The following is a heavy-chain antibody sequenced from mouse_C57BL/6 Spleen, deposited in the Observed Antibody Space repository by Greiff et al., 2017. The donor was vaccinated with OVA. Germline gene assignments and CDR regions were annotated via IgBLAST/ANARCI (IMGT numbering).Heavy chain of an antibody. Sequence: VQLQQPGAELVKPGASVKMSCKASGYTFTSYWITWVKQRPGQGLEWIGDVSPGSGSTNYNEKFKSNATLTVDTSSSTAYMQLSSLTSEDSAVYYCASLSSYSNDYAMDYWGQGTSVTVSS. V-gene: IGHV1-55*01. D-gene: IGHD2-5*01. CDR1: GYTFTSYW. CDR3: ASLSSYSNDYAMDY. CDR2: VSPGSGST. J-gene: IGHJ4*01.